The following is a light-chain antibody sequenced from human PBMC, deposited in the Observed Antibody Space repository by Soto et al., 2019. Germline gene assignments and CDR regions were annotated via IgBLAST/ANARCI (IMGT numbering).Light chain of an antibody. J-gene: IGKJ4*01. V-gene: IGKV3-15*01. Sequence: EIVMTQSPATLSVSPWEGSTLSCQASQGIGDTLAWYQQKPGQTPRLLIYDTSIRATGVPARFSGSRSGAEFTLTISSLQSEDFAVYYCQHYVTWPLTFGGGTKVDI. CDR2: DTS. CDR3: QHYVTWPLT. CDR1: QGIGDT.